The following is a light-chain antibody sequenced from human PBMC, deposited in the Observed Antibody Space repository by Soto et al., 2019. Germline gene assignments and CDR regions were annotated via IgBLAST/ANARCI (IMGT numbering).Light chain of an antibody. J-gene: IGKJ2*01. Sequence: EIVMTHSPATLSVSPGERATLSCRASQSVSNNLAWYQQKPGQAPRLLIYGASTRATAIPARFSGGGSGTEFTLTISSLQSEDFAVYFCQQYDNWPYTLGQGTKLEIK. CDR3: QQYDNWPYT. CDR1: QSVSNN. CDR2: GAS. V-gene: IGKV3-15*01.